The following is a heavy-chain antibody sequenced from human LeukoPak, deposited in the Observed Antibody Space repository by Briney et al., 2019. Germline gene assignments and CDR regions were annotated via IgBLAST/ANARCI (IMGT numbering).Heavy chain of an antibody. D-gene: IGHD2-15*01. CDR2: IYYSGST. CDR3: ARDFRYCSGGSCYASNYFDY. Sequence: SQTLSLTCTVSGGSISSGGYYWSWIRQHPGQGLEWIGYIYYSGSTYYNPSLKSRVTISVDTSKNQFSLKLSSVTAADTAVYYCARDFRYCSGGSCYASNYFDYWGQGTLVTVSS. J-gene: IGHJ4*02. V-gene: IGHV4-31*03. CDR1: GGSISSGGYY.